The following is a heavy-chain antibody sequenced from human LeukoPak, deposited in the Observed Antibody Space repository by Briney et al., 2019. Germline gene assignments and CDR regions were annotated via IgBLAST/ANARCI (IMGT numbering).Heavy chain of an antibody. J-gene: IGHJ6*03. CDR1: GGTFSSYA. CDR3: ARGKELKGSSSWYYYYYYMDV. CDR2: IIPIFGTA. D-gene: IGHD6-13*01. Sequence: ASVKVSCKASGGTFSSYAISWVRQAPGQGLEWMGGIIPIFGTANYAQKFQGRVTITADKSTSTAYMELSSLRSEDTAVYYCARGKELKGSSSWYYYYYYMDVWGKGTTVTVSS. V-gene: IGHV1-69*06.